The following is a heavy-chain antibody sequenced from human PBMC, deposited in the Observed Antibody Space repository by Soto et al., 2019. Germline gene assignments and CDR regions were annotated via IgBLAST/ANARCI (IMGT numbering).Heavy chain of an antibody. CDR3: ARATLYYYGSGSYYNVRRSPSIDY. V-gene: IGHV4-34*01. Sequence: SETLSLTCAVYGGSFSGYYWSWIRQPPGKGLEWIGEINHSGSTNYNPSLKSRVTISVDTSKNQFSLKLSSVTAADTAVYYCARATLYYYGSGSYYNVRRSPSIDYWGQGT. CDR1: GGSFSGYY. D-gene: IGHD3-10*01. J-gene: IGHJ4*02. CDR2: INHSGST.